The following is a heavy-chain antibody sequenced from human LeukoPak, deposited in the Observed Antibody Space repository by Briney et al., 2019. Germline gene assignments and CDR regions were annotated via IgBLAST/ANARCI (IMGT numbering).Heavy chain of an antibody. D-gene: IGHD3-3*01. V-gene: IGHV4-59*11. CDR1: GGSISSHY. CDR2: IYYSGST. Sequence: PSETLSLTCTASGGSISSHYWSWIRQPPGKGLEWIGYIYYSGSTNYNPSLKSRVTISVDTSKNQFSLKLSSVTAADTAVYYCVRFGPYYDFWSGYFFHDLYPNLHFDYWGQGTLVTVSS. J-gene: IGHJ4*02. CDR3: VRFGPYYDFWSGYFFHDLYPNLHFDY.